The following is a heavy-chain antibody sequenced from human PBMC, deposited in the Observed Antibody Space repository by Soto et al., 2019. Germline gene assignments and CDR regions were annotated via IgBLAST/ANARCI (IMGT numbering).Heavy chain of an antibody. J-gene: IGHJ5*02. Sequence: GGSLRLSCLSSGFTFNTYGMFWARQAPGTGLEWVAGIWYDGSYKYYLDSVKGRFTVSRDNSKNTVYLEMNNLRGEDTAVYYCARISGSGHLGWFDPWGQGTLVTVSS. V-gene: IGHV3-33*01. CDR3: ARISGSGHLGWFDP. D-gene: IGHD3-10*01. CDR1: GFTFNTYG. CDR2: IWYDGSYK.